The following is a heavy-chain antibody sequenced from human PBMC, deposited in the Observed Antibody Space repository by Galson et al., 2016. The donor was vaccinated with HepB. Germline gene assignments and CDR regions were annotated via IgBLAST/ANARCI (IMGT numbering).Heavy chain of an antibody. CDR2: IYHSGST. CDR1: GGSISSSYW. CDR3: ASQHLSYYYAMDV. V-gene: IGHV4-4*02. J-gene: IGHJ6*02. D-gene: IGHD6-13*01. Sequence: SETLSLTCAVSGGSISSSYWWSWVRQPPGKGLEWIGEIYHSGSTNYNPSLKSRVTISVDKSKNHFSLKLSSVTAADTAVYYCASQHLSYYYAMDVWGQGTTVTVSS.